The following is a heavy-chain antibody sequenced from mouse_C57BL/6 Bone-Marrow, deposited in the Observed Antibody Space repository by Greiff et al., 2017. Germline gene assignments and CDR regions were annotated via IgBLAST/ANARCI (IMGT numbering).Heavy chain of an antibody. CDR3: AYDRGYYAMDY. V-gene: IGHV1-81*01. CDR2: IYPRSGNT. CDR1: GYTFTSYG. D-gene: IGHD2-12*01. Sequence: VQLQQSGAELARPGASVKLSCKASGYTFTSYGLSWVKQRTGQGLEWIGEIYPRSGNTYYNEKFKGKATLTADKSSSTAYMELRSLTSEDSAVYFWAYDRGYYAMDYWGQGTSVTVSS. J-gene: IGHJ4*01.